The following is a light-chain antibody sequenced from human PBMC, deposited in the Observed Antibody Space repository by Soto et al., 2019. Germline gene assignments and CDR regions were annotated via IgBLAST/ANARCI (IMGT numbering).Light chain of an antibody. Sequence: EIVMTQSPATLSVSPGERATLSCRASQSVSSNLAWYQQKPGQAPRLLIYGASTRATGIPARFSGSGSGTEFTPTISSLQSEDFAFYYWQQYNNWPPITFGQGTRLEIK. CDR1: QSVSSN. V-gene: IGKV3-15*01. J-gene: IGKJ5*01. CDR3: QQYNNWPPIT. CDR2: GAS.